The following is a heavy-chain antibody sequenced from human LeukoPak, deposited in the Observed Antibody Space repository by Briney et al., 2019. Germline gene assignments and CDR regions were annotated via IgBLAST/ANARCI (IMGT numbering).Heavy chain of an antibody. Sequence: GGSLRLSCAASGFTVSNKYMTWVRQAPGKGLEWVSLIYSDGRTYYADSVKGRCTISRDNSKNTLYLQMNSLRAEDTAVYYCARDIKGQYQDAFDIWGQGTMVTVSS. J-gene: IGHJ3*02. D-gene: IGHD2-2*01. V-gene: IGHV3-53*01. CDR3: ARDIKGQYQDAFDI. CDR2: IYSDGRT. CDR1: GFTVSNKY.